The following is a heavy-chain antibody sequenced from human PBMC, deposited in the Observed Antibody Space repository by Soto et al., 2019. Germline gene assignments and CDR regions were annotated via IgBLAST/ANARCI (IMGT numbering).Heavy chain of an antibody. CDR3: ARKDMAVADINWFDP. CDR1: GYTFTSYD. V-gene: IGHV1-8*02. D-gene: IGHD6-19*01. Sequence: QVQLVQSGAEVKKPGASVKVSCKASGYTFTSYDINWVRQATGQGLEWMGWMKPNSGNTGYAQKFQGRVTMTRNTSVSTAYMELSSLRSEVTAVYYCARKDMAVADINWFDPWSQGTLVTVSS. CDR2: MKPNSGNT. J-gene: IGHJ5*02.